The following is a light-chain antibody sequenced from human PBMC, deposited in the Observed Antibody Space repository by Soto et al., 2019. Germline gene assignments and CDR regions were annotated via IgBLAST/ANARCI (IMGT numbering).Light chain of an antibody. CDR3: QQYDSYPWT. Sequence: DIQMTQSHSTLFASVGDSVTITCRASQRISSWLAWYQQKPGKAPKFLIYDGSTLESGVPARFSGSGSGTEFTLTISSLQPDDFGTYFCQQYDSYPWTFGQGTKVDIK. CDR1: QRISSW. CDR2: DGS. J-gene: IGKJ1*01. V-gene: IGKV1-5*01.